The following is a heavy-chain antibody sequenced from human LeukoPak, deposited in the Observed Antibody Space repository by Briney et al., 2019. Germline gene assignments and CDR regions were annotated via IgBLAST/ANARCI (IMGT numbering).Heavy chain of an antibody. CDR2: ISGSGGST. CDR1: GFTFSSYA. CDR3: AKAPLLYDFWSGHFDY. V-gene: IGHV3-23*01. J-gene: IGHJ4*02. D-gene: IGHD3-3*01. Sequence: GGSLRLSCAASGFTFSSYAMSWVRQAPGKGLEWVSAISGSGGSTYYADSVKGRFTISRDNSKNTLYLQMNSLRAEDTAVYYCAKAPLLYDFWSGHFDYWGQGTLVTVSS.